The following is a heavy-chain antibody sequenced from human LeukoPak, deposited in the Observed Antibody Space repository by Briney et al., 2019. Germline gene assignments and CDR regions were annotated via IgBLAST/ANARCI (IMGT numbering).Heavy chain of an antibody. CDR1: GFTLSSYE. J-gene: IGHJ4*02. CDR2: ISSSGSTK. Sequence: QPGGSLRLSCAASGFTLSSYEMNWVRQAPGKGLEWVSYISSSGSTKYYADSVKGRFTISRDNAKNSLYLQMNSLRVEDTAVYYCARDKDVYFDYWGQGTLVTVSS. V-gene: IGHV3-48*03. CDR3: ARDKDVYFDY.